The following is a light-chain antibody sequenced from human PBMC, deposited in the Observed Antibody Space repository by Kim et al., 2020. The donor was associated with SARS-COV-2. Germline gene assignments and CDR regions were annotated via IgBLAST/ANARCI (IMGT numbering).Light chain of an antibody. Sequence: SASVGDRVTITCRASQSINKWLAWYQQKPGTAPKLLICDASTLESGVPSRFSGSGSETEFTLTISSLQPDDLATYYCQQYHAYWTFGQGTKVEIK. CDR2: DAS. CDR1: QSINKW. J-gene: IGKJ1*01. CDR3: QQYHAYWT. V-gene: IGKV1-5*01.